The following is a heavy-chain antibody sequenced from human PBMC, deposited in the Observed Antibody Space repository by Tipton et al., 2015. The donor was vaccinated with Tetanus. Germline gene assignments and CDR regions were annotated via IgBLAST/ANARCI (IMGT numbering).Heavy chain of an antibody. CDR2: ISSSSSTI. Sequence: SLRLSCAASGFTFSSYAMSWVRQAPGKGLEWVSYISSSSSTIYYADSVKGRFTISRDNAKNSLYLQMNSLRAEDTAVYYCARRTVTNGKHPGYCYYGMDVWGQGTTVTVSS. V-gene: IGHV3-48*01. CDR1: GFTFSSYA. CDR3: ARRTVTNGKHPGYCYYGMDV. D-gene: IGHD4-17*01. J-gene: IGHJ6*02.